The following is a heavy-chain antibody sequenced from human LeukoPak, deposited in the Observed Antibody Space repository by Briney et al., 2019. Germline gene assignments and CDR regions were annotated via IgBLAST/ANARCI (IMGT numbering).Heavy chain of an antibody. CDR1: GFTFSSYA. V-gene: IGHV3-23*01. Sequence: GGSLRLSCAASGFTFSSYAMSWVRQAPGKGLEWVSAISGSGGSTYYADSVKGRFTTSRDNSKNTLYLQMNSLRAEDTAVYYCARDIGDCGGDCYLGFDYWGQGTLVTVSS. J-gene: IGHJ4*02. CDR3: ARDIGDCGGDCYLGFDY. CDR2: ISGSGGST. D-gene: IGHD2-21*02.